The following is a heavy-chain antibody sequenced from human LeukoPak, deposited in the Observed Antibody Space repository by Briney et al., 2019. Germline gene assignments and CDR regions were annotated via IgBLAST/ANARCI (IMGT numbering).Heavy chain of an antibody. CDR3: ARHGPGRVVHDY. CDR2: IYYSGST. D-gene: IGHD3-3*01. V-gene: IGHV4-39*01. Sequence: SETRSLTCTVSGGSISSSSYYWGWIRQPPGKGLEWIGSIYYSGSTYYNPSLKSRVTISVDTSKNQFSLKLSSVTAADTAVYYCARHGPGRVVHDYWGQGTLVTVSS. J-gene: IGHJ4*02. CDR1: GGSISSSSYY.